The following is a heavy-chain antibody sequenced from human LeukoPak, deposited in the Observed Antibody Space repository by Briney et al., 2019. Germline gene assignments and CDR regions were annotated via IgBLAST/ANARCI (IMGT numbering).Heavy chain of an antibody. V-gene: IGHV4-38-2*02. CDR2: IYHSGST. CDR3: ARDREVHYSSSWYWVGWFDP. Sequence: PSETLSLTCTVSGYSISSGYYWGWIRQPPGKGLEWIGSIYHSGSTYYNPSLKSRVTISVDTSKNQFSLKLSSVTAADTAVYYCARDREVHYSSSWYWVGWFDPWGQGTLVTVSS. J-gene: IGHJ5*02. CDR1: GYSISSGYY. D-gene: IGHD6-13*01.